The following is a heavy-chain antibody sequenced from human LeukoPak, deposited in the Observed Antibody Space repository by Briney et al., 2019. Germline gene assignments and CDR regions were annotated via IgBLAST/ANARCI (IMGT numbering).Heavy chain of an antibody. CDR2: ISVTGGTT. CDR3: AKGPTRIAAAGGDY. Sequence: GGSLRLSCAASGFTFSSYDMTWVRQAPGKGLYWVSSISVTGGTTYYADSVKGRFTISRDNSKNTLYLQMNSLRAEDTAVYYCAKGPTRIAAAGGDYWGQGTLVTVSS. CDR1: GFTFSSYD. J-gene: IGHJ4*02. V-gene: IGHV3-23*01. D-gene: IGHD6-13*01.